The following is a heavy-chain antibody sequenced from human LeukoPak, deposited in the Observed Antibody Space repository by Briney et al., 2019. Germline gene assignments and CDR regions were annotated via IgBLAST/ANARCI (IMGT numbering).Heavy chain of an antibody. V-gene: IGHV3-23*01. J-gene: IGHJ5*02. Sequence: PGGSLRLSCAASGFTFSSYSMNWVRQAPGRGLEWVSTITGSSGTIYYADSVKGRFTISRDNSKNTVYLQLNSLRVEDSAIYYCAKDCSSSSCSNWFAPWGQGTLVTVSS. CDR3: AKDCSSSSCSNWFAP. CDR1: GFTFSSYS. CDR2: ITGSSGTI. D-gene: IGHD2-2*01.